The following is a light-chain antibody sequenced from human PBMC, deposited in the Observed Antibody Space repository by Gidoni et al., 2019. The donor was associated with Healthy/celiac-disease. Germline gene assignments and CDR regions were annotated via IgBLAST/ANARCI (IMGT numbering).Light chain of an antibody. V-gene: IGLV1-40*01. CDR3: QSYDSSLSGWV. J-gene: IGLJ3*02. CDR2: GNS. Sequence: QSVLTQPPSVSGAPGQRVTVPCTGSSSTIGAVYDGHWYQQLPGTAPKLLIYGNSNRPSGVPDRFSGSKSGTSASLAITGLQAEDEADYYCQSYDSSLSGWVFGGGTKLTVL. CDR1: SSTIGAVYD.